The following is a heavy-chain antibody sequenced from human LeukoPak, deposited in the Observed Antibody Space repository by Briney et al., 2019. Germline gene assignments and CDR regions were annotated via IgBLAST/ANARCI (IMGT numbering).Heavy chain of an antibody. CDR1: GGTFSKYT. J-gene: IGHJ4*02. D-gene: IGHD6-19*01. Sequence: GASVKVSCKASGGTFSKYTISWVRQRPGQGLEWMGGITPLFGTANYAQKFQGRVTITADESTSTAYMELSSLRSEDTAVYYCARPRVDGSGWYYESGGWGQGTLVTVSS. CDR2: ITPLFGTA. V-gene: IGHV1-69*01. CDR3: ARPRVDGSGWYYESGG.